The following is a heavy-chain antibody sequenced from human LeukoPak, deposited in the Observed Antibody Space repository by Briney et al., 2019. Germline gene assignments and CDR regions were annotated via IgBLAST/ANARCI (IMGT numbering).Heavy chain of an antibody. CDR1: GYTLTELS. CDR2: SDPEDGET. D-gene: IGHD3-10*01. V-gene: IGHV1-24*01. CDR3: ARVVKSRFGELNWFDP. Sequence: ASVKVSCKVSGYTLTELSMHWVRQAPGKGLEWMGGSDPEDGETIYAQKFQGRVTITRDTSASTAYMELSSLRSEDTAVYYCARVVKSRFGELNWFDPWGQGTLVTVSS. J-gene: IGHJ5*02.